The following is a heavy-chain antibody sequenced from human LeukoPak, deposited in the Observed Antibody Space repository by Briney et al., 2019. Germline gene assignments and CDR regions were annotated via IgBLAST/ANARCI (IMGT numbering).Heavy chain of an antibody. CDR3: ARGPYSYDSSGAFDI. CDR1: GGSFSGYY. D-gene: IGHD3-22*01. V-gene: IGHV4-34*11. CDR2: IYYIGST. Sequence: SETLSLTCAVYGGSFSGYYWSWIRQPPGKGLEWIGYIYYIGSTYYNPSLKSRTTISVDTSKNQFSLKLSSVTAADTAVYFCARGPYSYDSSGAFDIWGQGTMVTVSS. J-gene: IGHJ3*02.